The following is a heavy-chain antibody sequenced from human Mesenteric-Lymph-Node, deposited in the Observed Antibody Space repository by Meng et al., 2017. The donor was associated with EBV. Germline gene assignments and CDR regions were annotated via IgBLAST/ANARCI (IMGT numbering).Heavy chain of an antibody. D-gene: IGHD3-10*01. Sequence: GGGRLKASWDLSLTCAVYGGSFIRYDWSWIRQSPGKGLEWIGEINHSGSTNHNPSLKSRVSISLDTSDNQFSLKLHSVTAADTAVYYCARPRIRYGSGSYYYWGQGTLVTVSS. CDR2: INHSGST. J-gene: IGHJ4*02. CDR3: ARPRIRYGSGSYYY. V-gene: IGHV4-34*01. CDR1: GGSFIRYD.